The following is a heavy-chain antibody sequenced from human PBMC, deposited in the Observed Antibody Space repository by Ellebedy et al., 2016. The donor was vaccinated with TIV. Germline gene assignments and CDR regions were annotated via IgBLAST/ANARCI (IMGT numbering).Heavy chain of an antibody. Sequence: ASVKVSCKASGYTFTSYYMHWVRQAPGQGLEWMGIINPSGGSTSYAQKFQGRVTMTRDTSTSTVYMELSSLRSEDTAVYYCARVLPTTTGIQPMGYWGQGTLVTVSS. CDR1: GYTFTSYY. V-gene: IGHV1-46*01. J-gene: IGHJ4*02. CDR3: ARVLPTTTGIQPMGY. D-gene: IGHD5-18*01. CDR2: INPSGGST.